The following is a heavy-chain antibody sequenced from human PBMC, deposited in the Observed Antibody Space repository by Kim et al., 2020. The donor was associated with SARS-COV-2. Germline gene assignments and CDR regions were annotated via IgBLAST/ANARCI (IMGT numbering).Heavy chain of an antibody. CDR1: GGSISSYY. V-gene: IGHV4-4*07. D-gene: IGHD6-19*01. CDR3: ARDRGTYSSGWLGGFDY. J-gene: IGHJ4*02. Sequence: SETLSLTCTVSGGSISSYYWSWIRQPAGKGLEWIGRIYTSGSTNYNPSLKSRVTMSVDTSKNQFSLKLSSVTAADTAVYYCARDRGTYSSGWLGGFDYWGQGTLVTVSS. CDR2: IYTSGST.